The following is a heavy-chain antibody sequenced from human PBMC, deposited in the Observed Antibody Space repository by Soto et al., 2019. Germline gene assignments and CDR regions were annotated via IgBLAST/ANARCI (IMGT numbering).Heavy chain of an antibody. CDR1: GYTFTSYG. D-gene: IGHD1-26*01. V-gene: IGHV1-69*04. Sequence: SVKVSCKASGYTFTSYGISWVRQAPGQGLEWMGRIIPIIGIANYAQKFQGRVTITADKSTSTAYMELSSLRSEDTAVYYCARDSRGAPEAFDYWGQGTLVTVSS. CDR3: ARDSRGAPEAFDY. J-gene: IGHJ4*02. CDR2: IIPIIGIA.